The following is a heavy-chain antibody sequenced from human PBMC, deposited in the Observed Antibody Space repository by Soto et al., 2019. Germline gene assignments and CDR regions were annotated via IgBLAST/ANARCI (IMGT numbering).Heavy chain of an antibody. CDR3: AKVTYYDFWSGYAPELYYYYMDV. D-gene: IGHD3-3*01. CDR1: GFTFSSYA. V-gene: IGHV3-23*01. J-gene: IGHJ6*03. CDR2: ISGSGGST. Sequence: PGGSLRLSCAASGFTFSSYAMSWVRQAPGKGLEWVSAISGSGGSTYYADSVKGRFTISRDNSKNTLYLQMNSLRAEDTAVYYCAKVTYYDFWSGYAPELYYYYMDVWGKGTTVTVSS.